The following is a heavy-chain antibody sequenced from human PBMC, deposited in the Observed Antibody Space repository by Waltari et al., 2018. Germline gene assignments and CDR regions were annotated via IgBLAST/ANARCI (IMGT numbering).Heavy chain of an antibody. J-gene: IGHJ4*02. CDR1: GFTFSGCG. Sequence: QVQLVESGGGVVQPGGSLRLSCAASGFTFSGCGMHWVRQAPGKGLEGVTFIRYDGSDKYYADFVKGRFSISRDNSKNTVSLQMNSLRPEDTAVYYCVSEGVAIPVHMSIFDYWGQGALVAVSS. D-gene: IGHD3-3*02. V-gene: IGHV3-30*02. CDR3: VSEGVAIPVHMSIFDY. CDR2: IRYDGSDK.